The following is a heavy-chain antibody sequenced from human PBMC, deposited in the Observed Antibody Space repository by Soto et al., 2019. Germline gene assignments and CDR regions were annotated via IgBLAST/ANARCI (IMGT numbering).Heavy chain of an antibody. CDR2: MNPNSGNT. V-gene: IGHV1-8*01. Sequence: ASVKVSCKASGYTFTSYDINWVRQATGQGLEWMGWMNPNSGNTGYAQKFQGRVTMTRNTSISTAYMELSSLRSEDTAVYYCARSPRTYYDILTGLFRRGDYYYGMDVWGQVTTVTVSS. D-gene: IGHD3-9*01. J-gene: IGHJ6*02. CDR3: ARSPRTYYDILTGLFRRGDYYYGMDV. CDR1: GYTFTSYD.